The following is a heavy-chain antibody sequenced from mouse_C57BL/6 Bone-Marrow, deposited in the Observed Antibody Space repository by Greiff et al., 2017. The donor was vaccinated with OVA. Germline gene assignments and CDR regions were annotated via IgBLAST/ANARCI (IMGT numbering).Heavy chain of an antibody. V-gene: IGHV1-59*01. J-gene: IGHJ4*01. CDR2: IDPSDSYT. Sequence: QVQLQQPGAELVRPGTSVKLSCKASGYTFTSYWMHWVKQRPGQGLEWIGVIDPSDSYTNYNQKFKGKATLTVDTSSSTAYMQLSSLTSEDSAVYYCARGLLLRRYAMDYWGQGTSVTVSS. CDR3: ARGLLLRRYAMDY. CDR1: GYTFTSYW. D-gene: IGHD1-1*01.